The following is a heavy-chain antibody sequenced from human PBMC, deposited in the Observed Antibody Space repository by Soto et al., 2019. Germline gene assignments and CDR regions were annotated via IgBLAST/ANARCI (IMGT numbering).Heavy chain of an antibody. V-gene: IGHV4-31*03. CDR1: GGSISSGGYY. CDR2: IYYSGST. CDR3: ARDTAGYYDSSGYFDY. Sequence: QVQLQESGPGLVKPSQTLSLTCTVSGGSISSGGYYWSWIRQHPGKGLEWIGYIYYSGSTYYNPALQGRVTLSVDTSKNQFSLKLSSVTAADTAVYYCARDTAGYYDSSGYFDYWGQGTLVTVSS. D-gene: IGHD3-22*01. J-gene: IGHJ4*02.